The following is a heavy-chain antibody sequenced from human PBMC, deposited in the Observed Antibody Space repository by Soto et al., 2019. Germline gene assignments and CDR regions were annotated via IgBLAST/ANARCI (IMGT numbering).Heavy chain of an antibody. CDR3: ASERGSYSPPFDP. Sequence: PGGSLRLSCAASGFTFSSYEMNWVRQAPGKGLEWVSYISSSGSTIYYADSVKGRFTISRDNAKNSLYLQMNSLRAEDTAVYYCASERGSYSPPFDPWGQGTLVTVSS. V-gene: IGHV3-48*03. CDR2: ISSSGSTI. CDR1: GFTFSSYE. J-gene: IGHJ5*02. D-gene: IGHD1-26*01.